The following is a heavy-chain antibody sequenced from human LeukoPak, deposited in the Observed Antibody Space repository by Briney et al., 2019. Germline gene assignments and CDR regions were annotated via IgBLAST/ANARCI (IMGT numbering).Heavy chain of an antibody. CDR3: ARAVHDFWSGYPSGEGMDV. V-gene: IGHV1-3*01. J-gene: IGHJ6*02. Sequence: VASVKVSCKASGYTFTSYAMHWVRQAPGQRLEWMGWINAGNGNTKYSQKFQGRVTITRDTSASTAYMELSSLRSEDTAVYYCARAVHDFWSGYPSGEGMDVWGQGTTVTVSS. D-gene: IGHD3-3*01. CDR1: GYTFTSYA. CDR2: INAGNGNT.